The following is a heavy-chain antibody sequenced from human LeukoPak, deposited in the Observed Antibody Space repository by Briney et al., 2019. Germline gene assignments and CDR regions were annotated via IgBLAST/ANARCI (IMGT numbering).Heavy chain of an antibody. J-gene: IGHJ6*03. D-gene: IGHD2-2*01. CDR2: INPNSGGT. CDR3: TRRGRYCSSTSCYGLYYYYMDV. V-gene: IGHV1-2*06. CDR1: GYTFTGYY. Sequence: GASVKVSCKASGYTFTGYYMHWVRQAPGQGLEWMGRINPNSGGTNYAQKFQGRVTMTRDTSISTAYMELSRLRSDDTAVYYCTRRGRYCSSTSCYGLYYYYMDVWGKGTTVTVSS.